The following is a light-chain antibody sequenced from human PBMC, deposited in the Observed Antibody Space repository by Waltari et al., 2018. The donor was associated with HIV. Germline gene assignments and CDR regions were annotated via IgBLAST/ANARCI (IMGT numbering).Light chain of an antibody. CDR2: AAS. Sequence: QSPLHQPASVSASPGQSLPIPRPGVSHAVDFSNFVSWYQQRPGKPPPLIIYAASSRPSGISSRFVGSKSGVTASLTIAGLQAEDEAVYFCSSVASQGSPMFGGGTKLTVL. CDR1: SHAVDFSNF. V-gene: IGLV2-14*03. CDR3: SSVASQGSPM. J-gene: IGLJ3*02.